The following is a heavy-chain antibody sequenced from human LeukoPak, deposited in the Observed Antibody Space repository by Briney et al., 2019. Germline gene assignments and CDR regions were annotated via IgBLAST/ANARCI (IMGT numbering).Heavy chain of an antibody. CDR2: ISWNSGSI. CDR3: ARDRLRFLEYYYYYYGMDV. V-gene: IGHV3-9*01. CDR1: GFTFDDYA. D-gene: IGHD3-3*01. J-gene: IGHJ6*02. Sequence: GGSLRLSCAASGFTFDDYAMHWVRQAPGKGLEWVSGISWNSGSIGYADSVKGRFTISRDNAKNSLYLQMNSLRAEDTALYYCARDRLRFLEYYYYYYGMDVWGQGTTVTVSS.